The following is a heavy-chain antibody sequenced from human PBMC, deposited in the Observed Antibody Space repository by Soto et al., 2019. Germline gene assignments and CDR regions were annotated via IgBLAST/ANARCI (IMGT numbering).Heavy chain of an antibody. J-gene: IGHJ4*02. CDR1: GFTFSSYA. CDR2: ISYDGSNK. Sequence: QVQLVESGGGVVQPGRSLRLSCAASGFTFSSYAMHWVRQAPGKGLEWVAVISYDGSNKYYADSVKGRFTISRDNSKNTLYLQMNSLRAEDTAVYYCARCSHSSGWSDLDYWGQGTLVTVSS. V-gene: IGHV3-30-3*01. CDR3: ARCSHSSGWSDLDY. D-gene: IGHD6-19*01.